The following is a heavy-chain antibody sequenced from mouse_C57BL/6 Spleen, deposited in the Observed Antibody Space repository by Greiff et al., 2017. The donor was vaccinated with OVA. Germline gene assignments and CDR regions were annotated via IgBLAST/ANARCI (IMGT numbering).Heavy chain of an antibody. CDR1: GYTFTSYW. J-gene: IGHJ2*01. CDR3: ARGWLLLYYFDY. CDR2: IDPSDSET. D-gene: IGHD2-3*01. V-gene: IGHV1-52*01. Sequence: QVQLQQSGAELVRPGSSVKLSCKASGYTFTSYWMHWVKQRPIQGLEWIGNIDPSDSETHYNQKFKDKATLTVDKSSSTAYMQLSSLTSEDSAVYYCARGWLLLYYFDYWGQGTTLTVSS.